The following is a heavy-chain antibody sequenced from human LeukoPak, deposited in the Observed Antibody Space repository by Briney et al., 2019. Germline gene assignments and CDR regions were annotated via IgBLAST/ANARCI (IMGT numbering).Heavy chain of an antibody. CDR3: AKELDTMFFDY. CDR1: GFNFDRYT. D-gene: IGHD3-10*02. J-gene: IGHJ4*02. Sequence: GGSLRLSCATSGFNFDRYTIHWVRQAPGKGLEWVSLAGWAGGTTFYSDSVRGRFTISRDSGRKSVYLQVNSLTTDDTAFYFCAKELDTMFFDYWGQGALVTVSS. CDR2: AGWAGGTT. V-gene: IGHV3-43*01.